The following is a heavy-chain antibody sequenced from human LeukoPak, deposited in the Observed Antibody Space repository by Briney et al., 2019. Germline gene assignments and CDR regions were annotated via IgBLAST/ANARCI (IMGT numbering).Heavy chain of an antibody. CDR1: GFTFSSYA. Sequence: GGSLRLSCAASGFTFSSYAMHWVRQAPGKGLEWVAVISYDGSNKYYADSVKGRFTISRDNSKNTLYLQMNSLRAEDTAVYYCARALYYVFGGVYPVFDIWGKGKRVTVFS. D-gene: IGHD3-3*01. CDR2: ISYDGSNK. V-gene: IGHV3-30-3*01. J-gene: IGHJ3*02. CDR3: ARALYYVFGGVYPVFDI.